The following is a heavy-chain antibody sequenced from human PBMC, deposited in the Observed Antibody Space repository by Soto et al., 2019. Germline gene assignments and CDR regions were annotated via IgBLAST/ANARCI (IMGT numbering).Heavy chain of an antibody. Sequence: LRLSCAASGFTFSDYALSWVRQAPGKGLEWISVISATGGSTYYADSVKGRFTISRDDSNNTVSLQMNTLRAEDSAVYYCAKQRVGSSWYRDFDPWGQGTLVTVSS. CDR3: AKQRVGSSWYRDFDP. J-gene: IGHJ5*02. CDR1: GFTFSDYA. D-gene: IGHD6-13*01. V-gene: IGHV3-23*01. CDR2: ISATGGST.